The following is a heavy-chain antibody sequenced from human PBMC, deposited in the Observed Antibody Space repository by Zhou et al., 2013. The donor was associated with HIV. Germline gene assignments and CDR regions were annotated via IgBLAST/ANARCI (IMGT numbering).Heavy chain of an antibody. V-gene: IGHV1-69*12. CDR3: ARDFGDVVVPAAIQHWAYNWFDP. CDR2: IIPIFGTA. CDR1: GGTFSSYA. Sequence: QVQLVQSGAEVKKPGSSVKVSCKASGGTFSSYAISWVRQAPGQGLEWMGGIIPIFGTANYAQKFQGRVTITADESTSTAYMELSSLRSEDTAVYYCARDFGDVVVPAAIQHWAYNWFDPWGQGNPGHRLL. J-gene: IGHJ5*02. D-gene: IGHD2-2*01.